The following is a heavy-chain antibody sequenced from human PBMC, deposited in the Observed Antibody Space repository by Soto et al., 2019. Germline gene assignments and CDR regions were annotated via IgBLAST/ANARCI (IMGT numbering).Heavy chain of an antibody. V-gene: IGHV1-8*01. CDR3: ARRADFGVVIRRGGHYYFDY. CDR1: GYTFTSYD. Sequence: GASVKVSCKASGYTFTSYDINWVRQATGQGLEWMGWMNPNSGNTGYAQKFQGRVTMTRNTSISTAYMELSSLRSEDTAVYYCARRADFGVVIRRGGHYYFDYWGQGTLVTVSS. J-gene: IGHJ4*02. D-gene: IGHD3-3*01. CDR2: MNPNSGNT.